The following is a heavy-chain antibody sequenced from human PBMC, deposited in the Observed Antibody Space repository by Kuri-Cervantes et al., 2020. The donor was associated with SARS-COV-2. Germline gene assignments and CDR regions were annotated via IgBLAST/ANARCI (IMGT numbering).Heavy chain of an antibody. Sequence: GSLRLSCAVYGGSFSGYKWNWIRQSPGKGLEWIGEINHSGSTNYNPSLKSRVTISVDTSKNQFSLKLSSVTAADTAVYYCARGPELGHFFDYWGQGTLVTVSS. D-gene: IGHD7-27*01. CDR2: INHSGST. CDR1: GGSFSGYK. V-gene: IGHV4-34*01. J-gene: IGHJ4*02. CDR3: ARGPELGHFFDY.